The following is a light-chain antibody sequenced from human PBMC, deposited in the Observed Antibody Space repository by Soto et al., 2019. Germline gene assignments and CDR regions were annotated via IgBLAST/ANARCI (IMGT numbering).Light chain of an antibody. CDR1: QSLFFSSNNQHY. J-gene: IGKJ4*01. CDR3: QQYYYTPLT. Sequence: DIVMTQSPDSLAVSLGERASINCKSSQSLFFSSNNQHYLAWYQQKPGQPPRLLIYWPSTREAGVPYRFSARGSGTDFTLTISSLQAEDVAVYSCQQYYYTPLTFGGGTKVEIK. V-gene: IGKV4-1*01. CDR2: WPS.